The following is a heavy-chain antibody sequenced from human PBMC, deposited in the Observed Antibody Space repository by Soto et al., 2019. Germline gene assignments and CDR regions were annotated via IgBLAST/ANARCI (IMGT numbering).Heavy chain of an antibody. CDR3: AADIHYYDSSGYYRETGNGY. V-gene: IGHV1-58*02. CDR1: GYTFTGYY. J-gene: IGHJ4*02. CDR2: IVVGSGNT. D-gene: IGHD3-22*01. Sequence: ASVKVSCKASGYTFTGYYMHWVRQAPGQGLEWIGWIVVGSGNTNYAQKFQERVTITRDMSTSTAYMELSSLRSEDTAVYYCAADIHYYDSSGYYRETGNGYWGQGTLVTVSS.